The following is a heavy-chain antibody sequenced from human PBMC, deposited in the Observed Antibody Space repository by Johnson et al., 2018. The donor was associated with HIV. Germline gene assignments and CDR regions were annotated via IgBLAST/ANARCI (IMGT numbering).Heavy chain of an antibody. Sequence: MLLVESGGGLVQPGGSLRLSCAASGFIFSSYDMHWVRQATGKGLEWVSAIGTAGDTYYPGSVKGRFTISRENAKNSLYLQMNSLRAGDTAVYYCAREWIGHSSSWFRYAFDIWGQGTMVTVSS. CDR2: IGTAGDT. CDR3: AREWIGHSSSWFRYAFDI. V-gene: IGHV3-13*01. D-gene: IGHD6-13*01. J-gene: IGHJ3*02. CDR1: GFIFSSYD.